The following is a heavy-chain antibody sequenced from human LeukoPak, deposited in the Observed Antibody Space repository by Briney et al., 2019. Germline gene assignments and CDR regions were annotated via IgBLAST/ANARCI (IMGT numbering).Heavy chain of an antibody. V-gene: IGHV4-59*01. D-gene: IGHD5-12*01. Sequence: KPSETLSLTCTVSGGSISSYYWSWIRQPPGKGLEWIGYIYYSGSTNYNPSLKSRVTISVDTSKNQFSLKLSSVTAADTAVYYCARDGQYGGYRGYWYFDLWGRGTLVTVSS. CDR2: IYYSGST. J-gene: IGHJ2*01. CDR1: GGSISSYY. CDR3: ARDGQYGGYRGYWYFDL.